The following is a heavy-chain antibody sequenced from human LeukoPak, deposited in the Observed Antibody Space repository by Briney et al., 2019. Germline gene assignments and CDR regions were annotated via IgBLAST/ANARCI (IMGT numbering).Heavy chain of an antibody. CDR1: GSTFSSYA. Sequence: PGGSLRLPCAASGSTFSSYAMSWVRQAPGKGLEWVGRIKSKTDGGTTDYAAPVKGRFTISRDDSKNTLYLQMNSLKTEDTAVYYCTTSDYFDYWGQGTLVTVSS. J-gene: IGHJ4*02. CDR3: TTSDYFDY. CDR2: IKSKTDGGTT. V-gene: IGHV3-15*01.